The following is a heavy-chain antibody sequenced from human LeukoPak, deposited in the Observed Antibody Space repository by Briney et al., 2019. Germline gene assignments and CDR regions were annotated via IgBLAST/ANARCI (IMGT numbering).Heavy chain of an antibody. Sequence: SGTLSLTCTVSGASVNDNYWSWSRQPPGKGLEWIASIYHSGSTYYNPSLKSRVTISVDTSKNQFSLKLTSVTAADTAVYYCARDPDDKDFDYWGQGTLVTVSS. CDR3: ARDPDDKDFDY. CDR2: IYHSGST. CDR1: GASVNDNY. J-gene: IGHJ4*02. D-gene: IGHD3-22*01. V-gene: IGHV4-38-2*02.